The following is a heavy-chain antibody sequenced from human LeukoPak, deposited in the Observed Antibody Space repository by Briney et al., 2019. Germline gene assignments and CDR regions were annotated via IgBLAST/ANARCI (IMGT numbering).Heavy chain of an antibody. D-gene: IGHD3-22*01. J-gene: IGHJ6*03. V-gene: IGHV1-46*01. Sequence: ASVKVSCKASGYTFTSYYMHWVRQAPGQGLEWMGIINPSGGSTTYAQKFQGRVTMTRDMSTSTVYMELSSLRSEDTAVYYCARDTYYDSSGYHYYYYYMDVWGKGTTVTISS. CDR3: ARDTYYDSSGYHYYYYYMDV. CDR2: INPSGGST. CDR1: GYTFTSYY.